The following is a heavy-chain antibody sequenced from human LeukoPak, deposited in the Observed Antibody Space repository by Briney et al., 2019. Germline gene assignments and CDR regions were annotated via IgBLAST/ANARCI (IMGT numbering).Heavy chain of an antibody. CDR1: GGSISSYY. Sequence: PSETLSLTCTVSGGSISSYYWSWIRQPPGKGLEWIGYIYYSGSTNYNPSFKSRVTIFVDTSKNQLSLKLSSVTAADTAVYYCARHAGSGVVDPWGQGTLVTVSS. D-gene: IGHD2-15*01. CDR3: ARHAGSGVVDP. V-gene: IGHV4-59*08. J-gene: IGHJ5*02. CDR2: IYYSGST.